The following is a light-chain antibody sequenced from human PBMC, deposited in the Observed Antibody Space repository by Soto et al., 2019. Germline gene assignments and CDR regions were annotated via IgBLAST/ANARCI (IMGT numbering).Light chain of an antibody. Sequence: QSVLTQPPSVSGSPGQSVTISCTGASSDVGSYNRVSWYQQPPGTAPKLMIYEVSNRPSGVPDRFSGSKSGNTASLTISGLQAEDEADYYCNSYTSSSTYVFGSGTKVXXL. CDR3: NSYTSSSTYV. CDR1: SSDVGSYNR. J-gene: IGLJ1*01. CDR2: EVS. V-gene: IGLV2-18*02.